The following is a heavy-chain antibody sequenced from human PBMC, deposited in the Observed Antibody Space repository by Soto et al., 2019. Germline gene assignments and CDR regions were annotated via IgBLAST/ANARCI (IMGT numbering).Heavy chain of an antibody. Sequence: WETLSLTCTFSVVSISSYYWSCIRDPPGKGLEWIGYIYYSGITKYSPSLKSRVTISVDTSKNQFSLKLSSVTAADTAVYYCARDSGSGSYYYNYFDLWGQGTLVTVSS. V-gene: IGHV4-59*01. J-gene: IGHJ5*02. CDR2: IYYSGIT. CDR1: VVSISSYY. CDR3: ARDSGSGSYYYNYFDL. D-gene: IGHD3-10*01.